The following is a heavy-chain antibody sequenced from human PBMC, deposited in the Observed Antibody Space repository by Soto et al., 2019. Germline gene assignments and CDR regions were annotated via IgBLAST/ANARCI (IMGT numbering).Heavy chain of an antibody. CDR2: ISPSGGYT. D-gene: IGHD6-19*01. CDR3: AKEGPWLSMDV. CDR1: GFTFSSFS. Sequence: PGGSLRLSCAASGFTFSSFSMHWVRQAPGKGLEWVSAISPSGGYTYYADSVKGRFTISRDNSRNTLYLQMNSLRAEDTAVYYCAKEGPWLSMDVWGQGTTVTVSS. J-gene: IGHJ6*02. V-gene: IGHV3-23*01.